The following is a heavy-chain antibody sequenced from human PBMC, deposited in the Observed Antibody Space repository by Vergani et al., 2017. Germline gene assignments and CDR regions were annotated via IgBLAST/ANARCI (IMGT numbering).Heavy chain of an antibody. J-gene: IGHJ4*02. D-gene: IGHD3-22*01. CDR3: AKKSRTSDTYYYDSSVYYYGSSGFYFDY. Sequence: QVQLVESGGGVVQPGGSLRLSCAASGFTLSRYGMHWVRQAPGQGLEWVAFIRYDASDTYYGDSVKGRFIISSDNSKNTLYLQMNSLRAEDTAVYYCAKKSRTSDTYYYDSSVYYYGSSGFYFDYWGQGTLVTVSS. CDR1: GFTLSRYG. CDR2: IRYDASDT. V-gene: IGHV3-30*02.